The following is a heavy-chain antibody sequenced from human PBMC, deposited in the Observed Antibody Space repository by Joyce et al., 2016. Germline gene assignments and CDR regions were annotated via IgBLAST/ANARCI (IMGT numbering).Heavy chain of an antibody. V-gene: IGHV1-69*01. Sequence: QVQLVQSGAEVKKPGYSVKVSCKTSRNTFSNFAISWVRQAPGQGLEWMGGIVPIFGTANYAQKFQGRLTITADESTSTAYMELSSLRSEDTAIYYCARDPTTMTTMPTDYWGQGTLVTVSS. J-gene: IGHJ4*02. CDR2: IVPIFGTA. CDR3: ARDPTTMTTMPTDY. D-gene: IGHD4-17*01. CDR1: RNTFSNFA.